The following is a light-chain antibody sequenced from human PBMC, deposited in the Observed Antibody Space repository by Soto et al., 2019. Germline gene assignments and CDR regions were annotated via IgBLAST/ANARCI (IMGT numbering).Light chain of an antibody. V-gene: IGLV2-11*01. Sequence: QSAQTQPRSVSGSPGQSVTMSCTGTSSDVGGYNYVSWYQQHPGKAPKLMIYDVSKRPSGVPDRFSGSKSGNTASLTISGLQAEDESDYYCFSYAGTYSLVFGGGTKVTVL. CDR3: FSYAGTYSLV. J-gene: IGLJ2*01. CDR1: SSDVGGYNY. CDR2: DVS.